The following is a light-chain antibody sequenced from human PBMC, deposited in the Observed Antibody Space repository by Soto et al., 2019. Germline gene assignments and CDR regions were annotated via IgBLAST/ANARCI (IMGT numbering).Light chain of an antibody. V-gene: IGKV2D-29*01. CDR2: EAS. Sequence: DIVMTQSPLSLSVTPGQPASISCKSSQSLLHSDGRTFLCWYLQKPGQPPQVLIYEASDRFSGVPDRFSSSGSGTDFTLKISRVEAEDAGVYYCMQSMEIPITFGQGTRLEIK. CDR1: QSLLHSDGRTF. CDR3: MQSMEIPIT. J-gene: IGKJ5*01.